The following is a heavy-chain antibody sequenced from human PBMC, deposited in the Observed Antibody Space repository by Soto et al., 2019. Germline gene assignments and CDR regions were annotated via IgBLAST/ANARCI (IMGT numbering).Heavy chain of an antibody. CDR1: GFTFSSYA. Sequence: GGSLRLSCAASGFTFSSYAMHWVRQAPGKGLEWVAVISYDGSNKYYADSVKGRFTISRDNSKNTLYLQMNSLRAEDTAVYYCARDHEGELPPYYYYHYGMDVWGQGTTVTVSS. CDR3: ARDHEGELPPYYYYHYGMDV. D-gene: IGHD1-26*01. V-gene: IGHV3-30-3*01. CDR2: ISYDGSNK. J-gene: IGHJ6*02.